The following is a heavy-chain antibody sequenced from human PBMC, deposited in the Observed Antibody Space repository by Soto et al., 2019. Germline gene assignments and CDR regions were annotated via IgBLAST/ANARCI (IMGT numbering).Heavy chain of an antibody. J-gene: IGHJ4*02. Sequence: PGGSLRLSCAASGFTFSSYWMHWVRQAPGKGLVWVSRINSDGSSTSYADSVKGRFTISRDNAKNTLYLQMNSLRAEDTAVYYCARDTGYGGNSGYFDYWGQGTLVTVSS. V-gene: IGHV3-74*01. D-gene: IGHD4-17*01. CDR3: ARDTGYGGNSGYFDY. CDR2: INSDGSST. CDR1: GFTFSSYW.